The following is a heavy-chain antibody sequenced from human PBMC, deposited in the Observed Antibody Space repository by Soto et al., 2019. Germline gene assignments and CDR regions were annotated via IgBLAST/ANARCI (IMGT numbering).Heavy chain of an antibody. CDR2: IWYDGSNK. J-gene: IGHJ6*02. V-gene: IGHV3-33*01. D-gene: IGHD3-3*01. CDR1: GFTFSSYG. CDR3: ARGTPYYDFWSGYYMNYVRATYYYGMDV. Sequence: HPGGSLRLSCAASGFTFSSYGMHWVRQAPGKGLEWVAVIWYDGSNKYYADSVKGRFTISRDNSKNTLYLQMNSLRAEDTAVYYCARGTPYYDFWSGYYMNYVRATYYYGMDVWGQGTTVTVSS.